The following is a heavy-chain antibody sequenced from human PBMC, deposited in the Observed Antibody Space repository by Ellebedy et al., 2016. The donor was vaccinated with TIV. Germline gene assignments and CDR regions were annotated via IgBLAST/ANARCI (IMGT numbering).Heavy chain of an antibody. CDR1: GYIFSSYG. Sequence: ASVKVSCKASGYIFSSYGITWVRQAPGQGLEWMGWTSAHNGNTNFAQNLQDRLTMTTDTSTSTAYMELRSLGSDDTAVYYCARDNGGSKEFDYWGQGTLVTVSP. CDR2: TSAHNGNT. V-gene: IGHV1-18*04. CDR3: ARDNGGSKEFDY. D-gene: IGHD2-15*01. J-gene: IGHJ4*02.